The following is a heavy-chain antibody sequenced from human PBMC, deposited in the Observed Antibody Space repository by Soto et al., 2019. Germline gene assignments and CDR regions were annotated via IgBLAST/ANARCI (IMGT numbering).Heavy chain of an antibody. Sequence: ASVKVSCKVSGYTLTELSMHWVRQAPGKGLEWMGGFDPENGETLYAQKFQGRVTMTEDTSADTAYMELSSLRSEDTAVYYCTTSITMVVVGAWNFDLWGRGTLVTVYS. J-gene: IGHJ2*01. CDR1: GYTLTELS. D-gene: IGHD3-22*01. V-gene: IGHV1-24*01. CDR2: FDPENGET. CDR3: TTSITMVVVGAWNFDL.